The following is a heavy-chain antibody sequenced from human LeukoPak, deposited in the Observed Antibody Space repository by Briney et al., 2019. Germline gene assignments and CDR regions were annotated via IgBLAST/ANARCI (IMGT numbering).Heavy chain of an antibody. J-gene: IGHJ6*02. CDR3: ARDRSYGPSGYYYGMDV. D-gene: IGHD5-18*01. Sequence: SETLSLTCTVSGGSISSYYWSWIRQPPGKGLEWIGYIYYSGSTNYNPSLKSRVTILVDTSKNQFSLKLSSVTAADTAVYYCARDRSYGPSGYYYGMDVWGQGTTVAVSS. CDR1: GGSISSYY. CDR2: IYYSGST. V-gene: IGHV4-59*01.